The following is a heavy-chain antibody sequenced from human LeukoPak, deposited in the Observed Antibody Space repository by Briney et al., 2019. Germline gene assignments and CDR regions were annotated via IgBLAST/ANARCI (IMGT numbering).Heavy chain of an antibody. CDR2: IYHSGST. CDR3: ARGSGIVVAPAAIGWFDP. CDR1: GYSISSGYY. V-gene: IGHV4-38-2*02. Sequence: SETLSLTCTVSGYSISSGYYWGWIRQPPGKGLGSIGSIYHSGSTYYNPSLKSRVTISVDTSKNQFSLKLSSVTAADTAVYYCARGSGIVVAPAAIGWFDPWGQGTLVTVSS. J-gene: IGHJ5*02. D-gene: IGHD2-2*01.